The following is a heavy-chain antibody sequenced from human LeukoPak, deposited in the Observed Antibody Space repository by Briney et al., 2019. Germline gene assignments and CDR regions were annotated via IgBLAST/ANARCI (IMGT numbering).Heavy chain of an antibody. Sequence: PGGSLRLSCAASGFTFSSYAMSWVCQAPGKGLEWVSAISGSGGSTYYADSVKGRFTISRDNSKDTLYLQMNSLRAEDTAVYYCARNENSGWGYFDYWGQGTLVTVSS. D-gene: IGHD5-12*01. V-gene: IGHV3-23*01. CDR1: GFTFSSYA. CDR2: ISGSGGST. CDR3: ARNENSGWGYFDY. J-gene: IGHJ4*02.